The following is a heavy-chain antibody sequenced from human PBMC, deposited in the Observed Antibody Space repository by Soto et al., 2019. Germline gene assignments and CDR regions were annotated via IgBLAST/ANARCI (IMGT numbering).Heavy chain of an antibody. CDR2: IYPGDSDT. J-gene: IGHJ6*02. CDR3: ARAEYWFDCSGGSCYPGYYYGMDV. D-gene: IGHD2-15*01. V-gene: IGHV5-51*01. Sequence: GESLKISCKGSGYRFTSYWIGWVRQMPGKGLEWMGIIYPGDSDTRYSPSFQGQVTISADKSISTAYLQWSSLKASDTAMYYCARAEYWFDCSGGSCYPGYYYGMDVWGQGTTVNVSS. CDR1: GYRFTSYW.